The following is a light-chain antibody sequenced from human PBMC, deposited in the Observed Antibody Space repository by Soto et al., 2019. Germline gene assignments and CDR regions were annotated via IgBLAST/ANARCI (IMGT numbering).Light chain of an antibody. CDR1: QNINFY. CDR3: QHYDSLRLT. V-gene: IGKV1-39*01. CDR2: AAS. J-gene: IGKJ4*01. Sequence: DIQMTQSPSSLSASVGDRVTITCRASQNINFYLNWFQQKPGKAPKVLIYAASSLQVGVPSRFSGSGSGTDFTLTISSLQPEDVATYYCQHYDSLRLTFGGGTKVDIK.